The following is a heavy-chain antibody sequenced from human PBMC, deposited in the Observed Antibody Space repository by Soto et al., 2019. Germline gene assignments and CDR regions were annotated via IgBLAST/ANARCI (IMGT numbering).Heavy chain of an antibody. CDR2: MGQGGGT. CDR3: ARVERGTATTVVDAFDI. J-gene: IGHJ3*02. V-gene: IGHV4-34*01. CDR1: GGSVNSGNYY. Sequence: QVQLQQWGAGLLKPSETLSLTCAVYGGSVNSGNYYWSWIRQPPGKGLEWIGEMGQGGGTHFNPSRKSRITISVDTSKNPFSLKMSSMTAADTALYYCARVERGTATTVVDAFDIWGPGTLVTVSS. D-gene: IGHD1-1*01.